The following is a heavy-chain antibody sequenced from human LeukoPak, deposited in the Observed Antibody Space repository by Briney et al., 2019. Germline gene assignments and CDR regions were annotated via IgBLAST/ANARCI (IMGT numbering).Heavy chain of an antibody. V-gene: IGHV3-33*01. CDR2: IWYDASNK. CDR1: GFTFSSFG. CDR3: VRGVGVSRFNYLDS. J-gene: IGHJ4*02. D-gene: IGHD6-13*01. Sequence: GGSLRLSCAASGFTFSSFGMHWVHQAPGKGLEWVAVIWYDASNKYYADSVKGRFTISRDNSKNKLYLQMNSLRDDDTAVYYCVRGVGVSRFNYLDSWGQGTLVIVSS.